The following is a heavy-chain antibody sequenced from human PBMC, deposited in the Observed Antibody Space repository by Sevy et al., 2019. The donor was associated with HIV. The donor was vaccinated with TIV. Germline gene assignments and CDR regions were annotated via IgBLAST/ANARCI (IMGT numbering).Heavy chain of an antibody. D-gene: IGHD1-26*01. CDR3: AGENAWGRGYS. V-gene: IGHV4-59*08. J-gene: IGHJ4*02. Sequence: SETLSLTCTVSGGSITSLYWNWIRQPPGKGLEWIGNIYYNGHINYNPSLKSRVTLSLETSKNQFSLRLGSVTAADTAMYYCAGENAWGRGYSWGQGTLVTVSS. CDR1: GGSITSLY. CDR2: IYYNGHI.